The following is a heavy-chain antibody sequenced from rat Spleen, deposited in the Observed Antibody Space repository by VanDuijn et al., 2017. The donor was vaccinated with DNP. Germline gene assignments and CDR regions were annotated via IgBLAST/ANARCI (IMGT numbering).Heavy chain of an antibody. D-gene: IGHD1-4*01. CDR3: ARWPGYNPPYAMDA. CDR1: GYSITGDY. CDR2: ISYSGRT. Sequence: EVQLQESGPGLVKPSQSLSLTCSVTGYSITGDYWGWIRKFPGNKMEWIGHISYSGRTTYNPSLKSRISITRDTSKNQFFLQVNSVTTEDTATYYCARWPGYNPPYAMDAWGQGTSVTVSS. J-gene: IGHJ4*01. V-gene: IGHV3-1*01.